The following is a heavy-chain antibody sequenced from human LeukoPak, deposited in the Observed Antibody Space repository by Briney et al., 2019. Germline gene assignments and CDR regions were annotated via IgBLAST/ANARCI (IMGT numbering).Heavy chain of an antibody. V-gene: IGHV3-20*04. J-gene: IGHJ4*02. CDR2: INWNGGST. CDR3: ARGRWSEATMVRGVIREDFDY. Sequence: GGSLRLSCAASRFTFDDYGMGWVRQAPGKGLEWVSGINWNGGSTGYADSVKGRFTISRDNAKNSLYLQMNSLRAEDTAVYYCARGRWSEATMVRGVIREDFDYWGQGTLVTVSS. CDR1: RFTFDDYG. D-gene: IGHD3-10*01.